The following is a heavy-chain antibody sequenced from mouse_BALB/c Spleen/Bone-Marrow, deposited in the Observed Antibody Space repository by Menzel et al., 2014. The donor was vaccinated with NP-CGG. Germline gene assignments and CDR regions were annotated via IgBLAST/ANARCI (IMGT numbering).Heavy chain of an antibody. CDR3: ARLITTGGFAY. Sequence: VQLQQSGAELMKPGASVKISCKATGYTFSTYWIEWVKQRPGHGLEWIGEILPGSGTTNYNEKFKGKATFTADTSSNTTYMQHSSLTSEDSAVYCCARLITTGGFAYWGQGTLVTVSA. J-gene: IGHJ3*01. D-gene: IGHD2-4*01. CDR2: ILPGSGTT. CDR1: GYTFSTYW. V-gene: IGHV1-9*01.